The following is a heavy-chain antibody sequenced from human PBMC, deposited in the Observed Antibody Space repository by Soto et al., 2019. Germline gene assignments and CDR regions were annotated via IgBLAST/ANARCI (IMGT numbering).Heavy chain of an antibody. J-gene: IGHJ4*02. CDR2: INSDGSST. CDR3: ARIDLGIAAAGPDY. CDR1: GFTFSSYW. Sequence: GGSLRLSCAASGFTFSSYWRHWVRQDPGKGLLWVSRINSDGSSTSYADSVKGRFTISRDNAKNTLYLQMNSLRAEDTAVYYCARIDLGIAAAGPDYWGQGTLVTVYS. D-gene: IGHD6-13*01. V-gene: IGHV3-74*01.